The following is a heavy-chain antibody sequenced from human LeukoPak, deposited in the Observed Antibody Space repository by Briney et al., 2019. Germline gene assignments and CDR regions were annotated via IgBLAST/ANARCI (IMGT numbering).Heavy chain of an antibody. J-gene: IGHJ6*02. CDR2: IYYSGST. D-gene: IGHD1-26*01. Sequence: SETLSLTCTVSGGSISSSSYYWGWIRQPPGKGLEWIGSIYYSGSTYYNPSLKSRVTISVNTSKNQFSLTLSSVTAADTAVYYCARDPTRGSYYYYYYYGMDVWGQGTTVTVSS. CDR1: GGSISSSSYY. CDR3: ARDPTRGSYYYYYYYGMDV. V-gene: IGHV4-39*02.